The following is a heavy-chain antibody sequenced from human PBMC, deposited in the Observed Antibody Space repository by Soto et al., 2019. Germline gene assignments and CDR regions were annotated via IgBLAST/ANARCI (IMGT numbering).Heavy chain of an antibody. D-gene: IGHD1-7*01. CDR2: IYYSGST. J-gene: IGHJ6*02. V-gene: IGHV4-61*01. Sequence: SETLSLTCTVSGGSVSSGSYYWSWIRQPPGKGLEWIGYIYYSGSTNYNPSLKSRVTISVDTSKNQFSLKLSSVTAADTAVYYCARDNPALTGTTGTYYYYYGMDVWGQGTTVTVSS. CDR3: ARDNPALTGTTGTYYYYYGMDV. CDR1: GGSVSSGSYY.